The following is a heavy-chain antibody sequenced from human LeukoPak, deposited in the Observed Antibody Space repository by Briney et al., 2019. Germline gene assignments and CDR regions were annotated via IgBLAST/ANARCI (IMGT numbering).Heavy chain of an antibody. J-gene: IGHJ6*02. CDR2: ISYDGSNK. D-gene: IGHD4-23*01. CDR3: AKGHYRGIYYYYGMDV. Sequence: GRSLRLSCAASGFTFSSYGMHWVRQAPGKGLEWVAVISYDGSNKYYADSVKGRFTISRDNSKNTLYLQMNSLRAEDTAVYYCAKGHYRGIYYYYGMDVWGQGTTVTVSS. CDR1: GFTFSSYG. V-gene: IGHV3-30*18.